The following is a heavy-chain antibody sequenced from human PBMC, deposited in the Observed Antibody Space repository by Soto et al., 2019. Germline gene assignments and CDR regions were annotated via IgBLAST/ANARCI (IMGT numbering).Heavy chain of an antibody. V-gene: IGHV4-4*07. D-gene: IGHD3-3*01. CDR3: ARERDYDFWSGQYGMDV. Sequence: SETLSLTCTVSGGSISSYYWCWIRQPAGKGLEWIGRIYTSGSTNYNPSLKSRVTMSVDTSKNQFSLKLSSVTAADTAVYYCARERDYDFWSGQYGMDVWGQGTTVTVSS. CDR2: IYTSGST. J-gene: IGHJ6*02. CDR1: GGSISSYY.